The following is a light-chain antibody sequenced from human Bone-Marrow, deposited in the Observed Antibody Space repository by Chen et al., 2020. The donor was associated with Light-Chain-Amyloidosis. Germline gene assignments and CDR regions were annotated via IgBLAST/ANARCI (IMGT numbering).Light chain of an antibody. J-gene: IGLJ1*01. CDR2: RNN. V-gene: IGLV1-47*01. CDR1: SSNIGLNY. Sequence: QSVLTHPPSASGTPGQRVTISCSGASSNIGLNYVYWYQHFPGAAPNLIIHRNNQRPSGVPDRFSASKSGTSAFLAISGLRSEDEADYYCAAWDGSLSGYVFGTGTKVIVL. CDR3: AAWDGSLSGYV.